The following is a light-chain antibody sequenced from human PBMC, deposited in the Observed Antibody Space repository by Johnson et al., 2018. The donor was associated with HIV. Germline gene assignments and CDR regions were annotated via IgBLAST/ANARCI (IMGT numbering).Light chain of an antibody. V-gene: IGLV1-51*01. Sequence: QPVLTQPPSVSAAPGQTVTISCSGSSSNVGSSFVSWYQQVPGTAPKLLIYDNNRRPSGIPDRFSGSKSGTSATLVLTGRQPGDEADYYCETWDSSLSADVFGTGTKVTVL. CDR3: ETWDSSLSADV. CDR2: DNN. J-gene: IGLJ1*01. CDR1: SSNVGSSF.